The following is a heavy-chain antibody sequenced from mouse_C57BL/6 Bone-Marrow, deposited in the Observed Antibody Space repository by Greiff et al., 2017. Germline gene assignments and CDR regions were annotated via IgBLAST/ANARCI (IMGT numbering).Heavy chain of an antibody. Sequence: EVKLVESGGDLVKPGGSLKLSCAASGFTFSSYGMSWVRQTPDKRLEWVATISSGGSYTYYPDSVKGRFTISRDNAKNTLYLKMSSLKSEDTAMYYCARIYYGSSSRDYWGQGTTLTVSS. CDR1: GFTFSSYG. CDR2: ISSGGSYT. D-gene: IGHD1-1*01. V-gene: IGHV5-6*01. CDR3: ARIYYGSSSRDY. J-gene: IGHJ2*01.